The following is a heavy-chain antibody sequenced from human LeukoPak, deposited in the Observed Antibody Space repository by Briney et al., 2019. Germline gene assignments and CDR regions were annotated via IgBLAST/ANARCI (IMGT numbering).Heavy chain of an antibody. Sequence: PSETLSLTCTVSGYSISSGYYWGWIRQPPGKGLEWIGSIYHSGSTYYNPSLKSRVTISVDTSKNQFSLKLSSVTAADTTVYYCARAQVAVAGKDYWGQGTLVTVSS. J-gene: IGHJ4*02. CDR2: IYHSGST. CDR3: ARAQVAVAGKDY. V-gene: IGHV4-38-2*02. D-gene: IGHD6-19*01. CDR1: GYSISSGYY.